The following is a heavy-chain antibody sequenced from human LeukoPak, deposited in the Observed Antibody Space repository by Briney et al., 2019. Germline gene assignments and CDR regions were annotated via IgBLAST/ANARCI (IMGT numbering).Heavy chain of an antibody. Sequence: GGSLRLSCAASGFTFSSYSMNWVRQAPGKGLEWVAVISYDGSNKYYADSVKGRFTISRDNSKNTLYLQMNSLRAEDTAVYYCAREGPVGATDFDYWGQGTLVTVSS. J-gene: IGHJ4*02. CDR1: GFTFSSYS. D-gene: IGHD1-26*01. V-gene: IGHV3-30*03. CDR2: ISYDGSNK. CDR3: AREGPVGATDFDY.